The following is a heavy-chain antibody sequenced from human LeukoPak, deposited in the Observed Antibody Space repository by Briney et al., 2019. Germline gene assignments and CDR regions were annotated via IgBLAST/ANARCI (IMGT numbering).Heavy chain of an antibody. CDR2: IYYSGST. Sequence: PSETLSLTCTVSGGSISSSSYYWGWIRQPPGKGLEWIGSIYYSGSTYYNPSIKSRVTISVDTSKNQFPLKLSSVTAADTAVYYCASSIVGATIPFDYWGQGTLVTVSS. D-gene: IGHD1-26*01. J-gene: IGHJ4*02. CDR3: ASSIVGATIPFDY. CDR1: GGSISSSSYY. V-gene: IGHV4-39*01.